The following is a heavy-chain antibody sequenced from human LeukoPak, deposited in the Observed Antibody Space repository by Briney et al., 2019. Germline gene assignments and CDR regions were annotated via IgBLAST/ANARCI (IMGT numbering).Heavy chain of an antibody. J-gene: IGHJ4*02. CDR3: ARQGLWSGYYRYFDY. CDR2: IYYSRST. CDR1: GGSISSYY. Sequence: SETLSLTCTVSGGSISSYYWSWIRQPPGKGLEWIGYIYYSRSTNYNPSLKSRVTISVDTSKNQFSLKLSSVTAADTAVYYCARQGLWSGYYRYFDYWGQGTLVTVSS. V-gene: IGHV4-59*08. D-gene: IGHD3-3*01.